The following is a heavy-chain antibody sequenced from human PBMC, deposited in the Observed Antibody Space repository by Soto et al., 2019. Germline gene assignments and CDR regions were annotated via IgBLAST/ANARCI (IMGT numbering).Heavy chain of an antibody. V-gene: IGHV3-30*18. CDR1: GLTFSNYG. CDR3: AKQLGYCSSTSCRDYYYGMDV. J-gene: IGHJ6*02. D-gene: IGHD2-2*01. Sequence: PGGSLRLSCAASGLTFSNYGMHWVRQAPGKGLEWVAVISYDGSNKYYADSVKGRLSISRDNSKNTLYLQMNSLRAEDTAVYYCAKQLGYCSSTSCRDYYYGMDVWGQGTTVTVSS. CDR2: ISYDGSNK.